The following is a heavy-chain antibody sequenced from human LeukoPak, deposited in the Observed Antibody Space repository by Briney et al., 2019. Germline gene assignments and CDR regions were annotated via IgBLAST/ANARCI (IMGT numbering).Heavy chain of an antibody. CDR1: GFTFSSYA. CDR2: ISGSGGST. D-gene: IGHD3-22*01. CDR3: AKDRSYYESSGYYYFYFDY. Sequence: PGGSLRPSCAASGFTFSSYAMSWVRQAPGKGLEWVSAISGSGGSTYYADSVKGRFTISRDNSKNTLYLQMNSLRAEDTAVYYCAKDRSYYESSGYYYFYFDYWGQGTLVTVSS. V-gene: IGHV3-23*01. J-gene: IGHJ4*02.